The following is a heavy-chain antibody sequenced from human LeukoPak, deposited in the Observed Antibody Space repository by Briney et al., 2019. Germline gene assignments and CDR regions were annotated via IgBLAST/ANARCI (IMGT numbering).Heavy chain of an antibody. CDR3: TTEWIQLWLGYFDY. CDR2: IRSKAYGGTT. V-gene: IGHV3-49*04. D-gene: IGHD5-18*01. CDR1: GFTFGDYA. J-gene: IGHJ4*02. Sequence: PGGSLRLSCTASGFTFGDYAMSWVRQAPGKGLEWVGFIRSKAYGGTTEYAASAKGRFTISRDDSKSIAYLQMNSLKTEDTAVYYCTTEWIQLWLGYFDYWGQGTLVTVSS.